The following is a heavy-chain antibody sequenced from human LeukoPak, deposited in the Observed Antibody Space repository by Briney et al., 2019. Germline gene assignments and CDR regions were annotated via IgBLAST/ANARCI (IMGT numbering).Heavy chain of an antibody. CDR3: ARVAYSGSYHDAFDI. J-gene: IGHJ3*02. CDR2: INPSGGST. CDR1: GYTFTGYY. V-gene: IGHV1-46*01. Sequence: ASVKVSCKASGYTFTGYYMHWVRQAPGQGLEWMGWINPSGGSTSYAQKFQGRVTMTRDTSTSTVYMELSSLRSEDTAVYYCARVAYSGSYHDAFDIWGQGTMVTVSS. D-gene: IGHD1-26*01.